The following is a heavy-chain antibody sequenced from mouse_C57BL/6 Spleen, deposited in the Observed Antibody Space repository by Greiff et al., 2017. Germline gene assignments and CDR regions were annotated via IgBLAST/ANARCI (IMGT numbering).Heavy chain of an antibody. V-gene: IGHV1-82*01. CDR2: IYPGNGDT. Sequence: VQLQQSGPELVKPGASVKISCKASGYAFSSSWMNWVKQRPGKGLEWIGRIYPGNGDTNYNGKFKGKATLTADKSSSTAYMQLSSLTSEDSAVYFCARAVYCGSSYAMDYWGQGTSVTVSS. D-gene: IGHD1-1*01. J-gene: IGHJ4*01. CDR1: GYAFSSSW. CDR3: ARAVYCGSSYAMDY.